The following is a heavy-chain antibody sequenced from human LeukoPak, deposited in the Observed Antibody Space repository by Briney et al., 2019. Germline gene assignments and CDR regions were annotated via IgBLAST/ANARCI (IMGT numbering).Heavy chain of an antibody. CDR2: INRGGST. D-gene: IGHD6-19*01. J-gene: IGHJ6*03. V-gene: IGHV4-34*04. Sequence: PSEKLSLTCAGYGGTFSGYYWGWIRPPPGQGRVWFGEINRGGSTNDHPSLRSRATISVDTSKNQFSLKLSSVTAADTAVYYCARRGFDGPLNKRVEAVAGKLDKTRGYYMDVWGKGTTVTVSS. CDR1: GGTFSGYY. CDR3: ARRGFDGPLNKRVEAVAGKLDKTRGYYMDV.